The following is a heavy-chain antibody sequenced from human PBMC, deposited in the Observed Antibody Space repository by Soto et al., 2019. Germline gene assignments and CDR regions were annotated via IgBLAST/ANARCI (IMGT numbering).Heavy chain of an antibody. CDR3: ARDSTASAEGNWFDP. V-gene: IGHV7-4-1*01. J-gene: IGHJ5*02. CDR2: INTNTGNP. CDR1: GYTFTSYA. D-gene: IGHD2-21*01. Sequence: ASVKFSCKASGYTFTSYAMNWVRQAPGQGLEWMGWINTNTGNPTYAQGFTGRFVFSLDTSVSTAYLQICSLKAEDTAVYYCARDSTASAEGNWFDPWGQGTLVTVSS.